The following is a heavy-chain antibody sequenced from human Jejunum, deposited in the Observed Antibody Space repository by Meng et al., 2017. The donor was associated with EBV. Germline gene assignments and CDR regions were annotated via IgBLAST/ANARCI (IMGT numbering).Heavy chain of an antibody. D-gene: IGHD1/OR15-1a*01. J-gene: IGHJ5*02. Sequence: GHRGGVGGGLVPPGGSLGSSCAASGFTFSSSAMSWVRQAPGKGLEWVSSIGGSGGATYYADSVKGRFTISRDNSKSTLYLQMNSLRAEDTAVYYCAKLTRAWGQGTLVTVSS. V-gene: IGHV3-23*04. CDR1: GFTFSSSA. CDR3: AKLTRA. CDR2: IGGSGGAT.